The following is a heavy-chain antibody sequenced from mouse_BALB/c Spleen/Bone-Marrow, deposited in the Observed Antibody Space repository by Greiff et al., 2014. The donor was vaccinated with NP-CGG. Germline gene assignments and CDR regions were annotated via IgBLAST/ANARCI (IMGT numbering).Heavy chain of an antibody. CDR3: TRSYGSSYEYYFDY. D-gene: IGHD1-1*01. CDR1: GYTFTSYW. CDR2: IYPSDSYT. Sequence: VQVVESGAELVRPGASVKLSCKASGYTFTSYWINWVKQRPGQGLEWIGNIYPSDSYTNYNQKFKDKATLTVDKSSSTAYMQLSSPTSEDSAVYDCTRSYGSSYEYYFDYWGQGTTLTVSS. V-gene: IGHV1-69*02. J-gene: IGHJ2*01.